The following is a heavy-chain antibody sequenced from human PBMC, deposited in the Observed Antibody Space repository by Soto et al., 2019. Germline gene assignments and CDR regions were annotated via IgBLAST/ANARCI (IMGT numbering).Heavy chain of an antibody. Sequence: GESLKISCKGYGYSFTNYWIGWVRQMPGKGLEWMAIIYPGDSDTRYRPSFQGQVISVDRSISTACLQWSSLKASDTAMYYCDSRMARRASDVRGQGITVTV. CDR3: DSRMARRASDV. CDR2: IYPGDSDT. V-gene: IGHV5-51*01. D-gene: IGHD5-18*01. CDR1: GYSFTNYW. J-gene: IGHJ3*01.